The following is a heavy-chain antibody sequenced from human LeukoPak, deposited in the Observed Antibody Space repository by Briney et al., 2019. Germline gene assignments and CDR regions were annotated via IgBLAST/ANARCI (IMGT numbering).Heavy chain of an antibody. CDR2: ISYDGSNK. CDR1: GFTFSSYA. V-gene: IGHV3-30*04. CDR3: ARDDGVDIVATASGTDY. J-gene: IGHJ4*02. D-gene: IGHD5-12*01. Sequence: GGSLRLSCAASGFTFSSYAMHWVRQAPGKGLEWVAVISYDGSNKYYADSVKGRFTISRDNSKNTLYLQMNSLRAEDTAVYYCARDDGVDIVATASGTDYWGQGTLVTVSS.